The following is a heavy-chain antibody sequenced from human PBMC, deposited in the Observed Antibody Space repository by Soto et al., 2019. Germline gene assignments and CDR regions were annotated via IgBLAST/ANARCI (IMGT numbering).Heavy chain of an antibody. CDR2: IWYDGSNK. CDR1: GFTFSSYG. D-gene: IGHD4-17*01. V-gene: IGHV3-30*02. Sequence: GGSLRLSCAASGFTFSSYGMHWVRQAPGKGLEWVAVIWYDGSNKYYADSVKGRFTISRDNSKNTLYLQMNSLRAEDTAVYYCAKDRGTVTTNYYYGMDVWGQGTTVTVSS. CDR3: AKDRGTVTTNYYYGMDV. J-gene: IGHJ6*02.